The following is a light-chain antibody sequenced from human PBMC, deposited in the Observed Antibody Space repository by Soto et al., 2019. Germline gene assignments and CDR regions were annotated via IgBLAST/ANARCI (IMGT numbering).Light chain of an antibody. CDR2: DAS. Sequence: DIQMTQSPSALSASVGDRVTITCRASQFISSWLAWYQQKPGTAPKLLIYDASTLESGVPSRFSGSGSGTEFTLTISCLQPDDFATYYCQQYNSYSWTFGQGTKVEIK. CDR3: QQYNSYSWT. V-gene: IGKV1-5*01. J-gene: IGKJ1*01. CDR1: QFISSW.